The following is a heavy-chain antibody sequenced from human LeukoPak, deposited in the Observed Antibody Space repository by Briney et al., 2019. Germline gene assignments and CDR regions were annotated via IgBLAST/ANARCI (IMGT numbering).Heavy chain of an antibody. D-gene: IGHD1-1*01. CDR1: GYTFTSYG. CDR2: ISAYNGNT. Sequence: GASVKVSCKASGYTFTSYGISWVRQAPGQGLEWVGWISAYNGNTNYAQKLQGRVTMTTDTSTSTAYMELRSLRSDDTAVYYCAGLIPTGTTHRLDPWGQGTLVTVSS. V-gene: IGHV1-18*04. J-gene: IGHJ5*02. CDR3: AGLIPTGTTHRLDP.